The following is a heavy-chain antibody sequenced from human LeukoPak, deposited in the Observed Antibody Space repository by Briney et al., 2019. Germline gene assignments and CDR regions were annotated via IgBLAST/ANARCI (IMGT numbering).Heavy chain of an antibody. CDR2: ISSSSSYI. CDR3: AKDGRNYMDV. CDR1: GFTFSSYS. J-gene: IGHJ6*03. Sequence: GGSLRLSCAASGFTFSSYSMNWVRQAPGKGLEWVSSISSSSSYIYYADSVKGRFTISRDNAKNSLYLQMNSLRAEDTALYYCAKDGRNYMDVWGKGTTVTVSS. V-gene: IGHV3-21*04.